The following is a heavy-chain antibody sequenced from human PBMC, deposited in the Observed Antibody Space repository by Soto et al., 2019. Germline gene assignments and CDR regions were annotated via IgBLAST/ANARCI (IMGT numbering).Heavy chain of an antibody. D-gene: IGHD3-9*01. Sequence: EVQLVESGGGLVKPGGSLRLSCAASGFTFSSYAMTWVRQAPGKGPEWVSSVSSSSNYIYYADSVEGRFTISRDNAKSSLFLQMNSLRAEDTAVYYCARDPGIYDILTNHFDYWGRGTLVTVSS. CDR1: GFTFSSYA. CDR2: VSSSSNYI. V-gene: IGHV3-21*01. J-gene: IGHJ4*02. CDR3: ARDPGIYDILTNHFDY.